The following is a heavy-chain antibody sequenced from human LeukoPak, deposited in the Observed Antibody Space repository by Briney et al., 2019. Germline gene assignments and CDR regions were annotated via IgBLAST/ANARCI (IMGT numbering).Heavy chain of an antibody. CDR3: ATAGPISGRHNYFDS. CDR2: IYYSGST. D-gene: IGHD3-10*01. V-gene: IGHV4-59*01. Sequence: PSETLSLTCTVSGGSITGSYWSWLRQPPGKGLEYIGYIYYSGSTNYSPSLKSRVTISVDTSKNQFSLKLTSVTAADTAVYYCATAGPISGRHNYFDSWGQGTLVTVSS. J-gene: IGHJ4*02. CDR1: GGSITGSY.